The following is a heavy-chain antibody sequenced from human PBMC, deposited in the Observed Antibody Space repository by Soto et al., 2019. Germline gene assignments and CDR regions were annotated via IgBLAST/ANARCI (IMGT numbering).Heavy chain of an antibody. V-gene: IGHV4-39*01. Sequence: PSETLSLTCTVSGGSISGPSYYWGWIRQPPGKGLEWIGNFHYSGSTYYNPSLKGRVTISVDTSKNQFSLKLTSVSATDTAVYYCARPQLGRSGGSQFDSWGQGTLVTVSS. D-gene: IGHD2-15*01. CDR2: FHYSGST. CDR1: GGSISGPSYY. CDR3: ARPQLGRSGGSQFDS. J-gene: IGHJ5*01.